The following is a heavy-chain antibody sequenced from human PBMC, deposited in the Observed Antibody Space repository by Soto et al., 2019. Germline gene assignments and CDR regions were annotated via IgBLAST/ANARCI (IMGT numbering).Heavy chain of an antibody. CDR1: GFTFSDYY. V-gene: IGHV3-11*01. CDR3: ARDSCYDINDAFDI. J-gene: IGHJ3*02. Sequence: QVQLVESGGGLVKPGGYLRLSCAASGFTFSDYYMSWIRQAPGKGLEWVSYISSSGSTIYYADSVKGRFTISRDNAKNSLYLQMNSLRAKDTAVYYCARDSCYDINDAFDIWGQGTMVTVSS. D-gene: IGHD5-12*01. CDR2: ISSSGSTI.